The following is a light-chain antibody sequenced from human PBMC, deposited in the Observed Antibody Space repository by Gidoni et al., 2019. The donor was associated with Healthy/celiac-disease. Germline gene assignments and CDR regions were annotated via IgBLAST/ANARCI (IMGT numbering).Light chain of an antibody. CDR2: GAS. V-gene: IGKV3-20*01. J-gene: IGKJ3*01. CDR1: QSVSSSY. Sequence: EIVLTQSPGTLSLSPGERATLSCRASQSVSSSYLAWYQQKPGQAPRLLIYGASSRATGLPDRFSGSGSGTDFTLTISRLEPEDFAVYYCQQYGSSPPITFGPXTKVDIK. CDR3: QQYGSSPPIT.